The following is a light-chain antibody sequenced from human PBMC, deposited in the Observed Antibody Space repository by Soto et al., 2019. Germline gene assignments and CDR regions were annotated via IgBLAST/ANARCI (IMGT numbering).Light chain of an antibody. CDR1: QSVSSSY. V-gene: IGKV3-20*01. CDR3: QQYGSSPAVT. J-gene: IGKJ4*01. Sequence: EIVLTQSPGTLSLSPGERATLSCRASQSVSSSYLAWYQQKPGQAPRLLIYGASSRATGIPDRFSGSGPGTDFTLTISRLEPEDFAVYYCQQYGSSPAVTFGGGTKVEIQ. CDR2: GAS.